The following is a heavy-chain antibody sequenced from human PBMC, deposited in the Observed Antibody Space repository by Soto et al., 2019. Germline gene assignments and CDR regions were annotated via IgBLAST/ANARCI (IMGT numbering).Heavy chain of an antibody. D-gene: IGHD3-10*01. Sequence: QITLKESGPTLLKPTQTLTLTCNFSGFSLSTSGMGVGWIRQPPGKALEWLALIYWDDLKRYSPSLKSRLTIPKDTSKNQVVLTMTNMVSVDTATYYCAHRRPGFGELSWWGQGPLVTVSS. J-gene: IGHJ4*02. CDR2: IYWDDLK. CDR1: GFSLSTSGMG. CDR3: AHRRPGFGELSW. V-gene: IGHV2-5*02.